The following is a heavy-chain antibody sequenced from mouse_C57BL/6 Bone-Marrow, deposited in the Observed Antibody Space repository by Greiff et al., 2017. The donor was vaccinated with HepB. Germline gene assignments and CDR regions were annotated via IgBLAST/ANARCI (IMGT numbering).Heavy chain of an antibody. Sequence: VQLQQSGPELVKPGASVKISCKASGYTFTDYYMNWVKQSHGKSLEWIGDINPNNGGTSYNQKFKGKATLTVDKSSSTAYMELRSLTSEDSAVYYCANYGNYPYYYAMDYWGQGTSVTVSS. D-gene: IGHD2-1*01. CDR3: ANYGNYPYYYAMDY. V-gene: IGHV1-26*01. CDR1: GYTFTDYY. CDR2: INPNNGGT. J-gene: IGHJ4*01.